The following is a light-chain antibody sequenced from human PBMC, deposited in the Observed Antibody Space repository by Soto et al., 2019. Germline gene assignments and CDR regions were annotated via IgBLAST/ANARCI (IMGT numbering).Light chain of an antibody. V-gene: IGLV2-14*01. CDR3: SSYTSSSTLV. Sequence: QSVLTQPASVSGSPGQSITISRTGTSSDVGGYNYVSWYQHHPGKAPKVMIYEVSNRPSGISNRFSGSKAGNTASLTISGLQAEDEADYYCSSYTSSSTLVFGGGTKLTVL. CDR2: EVS. J-gene: IGLJ2*01. CDR1: SSDVGGYNY.